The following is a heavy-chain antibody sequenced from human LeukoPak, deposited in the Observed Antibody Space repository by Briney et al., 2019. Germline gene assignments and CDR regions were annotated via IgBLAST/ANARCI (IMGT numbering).Heavy chain of an antibody. Sequence: SHTLSLTRTVSRGSPSTYYGSCIPQSPGQALECWGDIYYSGSTNYNPSLKSRVTISVDTSKNQFSLKLSSVTAADTAVYYCARDPRTTVDYYYYGMDVWGKGTTVTVSS. J-gene: IGHJ6*04. CDR3: ARDPRTTVDYYYYGMDV. D-gene: IGHD4-23*01. CDR2: IYYSGST. CDR1: RGSPSTYY. V-gene: IGHV4-59*01.